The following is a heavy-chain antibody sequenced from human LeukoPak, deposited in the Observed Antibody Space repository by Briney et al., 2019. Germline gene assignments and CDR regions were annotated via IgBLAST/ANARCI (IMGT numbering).Heavy chain of an antibody. Sequence: PSETLSLTCAVYGGSFSGYYWSWIRQPPGKGLEWIGEINHSGSTNYNPSLKSRVTISVDTSKNQFSLKLSSVTAADTAVYYCARGDRNYYGSGRCIWFDPWGQGTLVTVSS. CDR2: INHSGST. V-gene: IGHV4-34*01. CDR3: ARGDRNYYGSGRCIWFDP. D-gene: IGHD3-10*01. J-gene: IGHJ5*02. CDR1: GGSFSGYY.